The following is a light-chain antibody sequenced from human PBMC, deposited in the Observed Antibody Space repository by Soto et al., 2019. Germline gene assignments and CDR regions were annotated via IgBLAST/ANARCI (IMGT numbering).Light chain of an antibody. Sequence: DIVMTQFPESLTVSLGERATINCKSSQSVLNTSNNKNYLGWYQQKPGQPPKLLIYWASSRESGVPDRFSGSGSGTDFTLTIISLQPEELAFCACQQYFILPLTFGGGTRVEI. CDR3: QQYFILPLT. J-gene: IGKJ4*01. CDR1: QSVLNTSNNKNY. V-gene: IGKV4-1*01. CDR2: WAS.